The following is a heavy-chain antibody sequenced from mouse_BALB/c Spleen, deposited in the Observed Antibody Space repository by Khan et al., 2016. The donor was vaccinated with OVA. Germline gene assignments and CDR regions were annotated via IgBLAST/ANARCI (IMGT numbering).Heavy chain of an antibody. Sequence: EVELVESGGDLVKPGGSLKLSCAASGFTFSTYGMSWVRQTPDKRLEWVATISTGGGYTYYPDSVKGRFTISRDNAKNTLYLQMSSLKSEDTAMFYWARLAYYYASEGFAYWGQGTLVTVSA. D-gene: IGHD1-1*01. CDR3: ARLAYYYASEGFAY. CDR2: ISTGGGYT. J-gene: IGHJ3*01. CDR1: GFTFSTYG. V-gene: IGHV5-6*01.